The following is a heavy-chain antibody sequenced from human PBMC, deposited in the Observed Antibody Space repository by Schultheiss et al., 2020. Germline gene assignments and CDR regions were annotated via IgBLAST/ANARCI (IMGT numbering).Heavy chain of an antibody. CDR1: GGSISSGSYY. CDR2: ISTSGIT. Sequence: SQTLSLTCTVSGGSISSGSYYWSWIRQPAGKGLEWIGRISTSGITTYNFSLKSRVTILVDTSENEFSLNLGSVTAADTAVYYCARHFGDYCYAMDVWGQGITVTVSS. V-gene: IGHV4-61*02. D-gene: IGHD4-17*01. J-gene: IGHJ6*02. CDR3: ARHFGDYCYAMDV.